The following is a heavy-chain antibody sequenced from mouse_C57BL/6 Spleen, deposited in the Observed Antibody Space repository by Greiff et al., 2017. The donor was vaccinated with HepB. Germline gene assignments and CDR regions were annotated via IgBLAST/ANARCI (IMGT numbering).Heavy chain of an antibody. CDR1: GFTFSDYG. V-gene: IGHV5-17*01. CDR2: ISSGSSTI. J-gene: IGHJ1*03. CDR3: ATLFITTVVGYFDD. D-gene: IGHD1-1*01. Sequence: EVMLVESGGGLVKPGGSLKLSCTASGFTFSDYGMHWVRQAPEKGLEWVAYISSGSSTIYYADTVKGRFTISRDNAKNTLFLQMTSLRSEDTAMYYGATLFITTVVGYFDDWGKGTTVTVAS.